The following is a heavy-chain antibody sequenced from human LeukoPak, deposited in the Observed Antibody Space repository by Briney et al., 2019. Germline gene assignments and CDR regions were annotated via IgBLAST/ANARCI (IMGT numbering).Heavy chain of an antibody. CDR2: IDSDGSST. V-gene: IGHV3-74*01. Sequence: GGSLRLSCAASGFTFSSYWMHWVRQAPGKGLVWVSRIDSDGSSTSYADSVKGRFTISRDNAKNTLYLQMNSLRAEDTAVYYCARDSGWFGELLEPYYYYGMDVWGQGTTVTVSS. D-gene: IGHD3-10*01. CDR1: GFTFSSYW. CDR3: ARDSGWFGELLEPYYYYGMDV. J-gene: IGHJ6*02.